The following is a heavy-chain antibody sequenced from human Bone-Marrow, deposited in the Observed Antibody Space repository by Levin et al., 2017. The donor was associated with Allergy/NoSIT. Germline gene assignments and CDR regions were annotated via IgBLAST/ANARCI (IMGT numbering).Heavy chain of an antibody. CDR1: GFTFSSYR. CDR3: ARAQECSGGSCYFDY. CDR2: ISGTSAYI. Sequence: GGSLRLSCAASGFTFSSYRMNWVRQAPGKGLEWVSSISGTSAYIHYADSVKGRFSISRENSKNSLYLQMNSLRAEDTALYYCARAQECSGGSCYFDYWGQGILVTVSS. D-gene: IGHD2-15*01. V-gene: IGHV3-21*01. J-gene: IGHJ4*02.